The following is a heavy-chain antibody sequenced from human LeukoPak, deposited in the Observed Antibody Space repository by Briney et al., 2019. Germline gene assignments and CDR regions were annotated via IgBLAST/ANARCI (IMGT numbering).Heavy chain of an antibody. Sequence: GGSLRLSCAASGFTFSSYSMNWVRQAPGKGLEWVSYISSSSSTIYYADSVKGRFTISRDNAKNSLYLQMNSLRAEDTAVYYCARGMGDILTGYYLNYWGQGTLVTVSS. CDR1: GFTFSSYS. CDR2: ISSSSSTI. D-gene: IGHD3-9*01. CDR3: ARGMGDILTGYYLNY. J-gene: IGHJ4*02. V-gene: IGHV3-48*04.